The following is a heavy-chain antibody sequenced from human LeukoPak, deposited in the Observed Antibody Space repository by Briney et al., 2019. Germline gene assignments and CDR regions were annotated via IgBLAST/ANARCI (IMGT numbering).Heavy chain of an antibody. Sequence: GASVKVSFKASGYSFTSYFIHWERQAPGQGLEWMGIINPGTGGTTYAQNFQGRVTMTSDTSTSTAYMELTSLRSDDPAVYYCARHPAYCGGDCWGQGTLVTVSS. CDR2: INPGTGGT. CDR1: GYSFTSYF. J-gene: IGHJ4*02. D-gene: IGHD2-21*01. V-gene: IGHV1-46*01. CDR3: ARHPAYCGGDC.